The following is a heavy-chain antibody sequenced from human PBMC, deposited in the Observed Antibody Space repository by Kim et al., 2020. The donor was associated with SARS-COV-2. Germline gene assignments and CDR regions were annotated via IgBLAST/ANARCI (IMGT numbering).Heavy chain of an antibody. Sequence: GGSLRLSCVASGFTFSSYWMHWVRQAPGKGLVWVSRFNSDGSSTSYADSVKGRFTISRDNARNTLYLQMNSLRAEDTAVYYCASLSTGYFWDKFDYWGQGTLVTVSS. CDR2: FNSDGSST. J-gene: IGHJ4*02. CDR3: ASLSTGYFWDKFDY. D-gene: IGHD3-16*01. V-gene: IGHV3-74*01. CDR1: GFTFSSYW.